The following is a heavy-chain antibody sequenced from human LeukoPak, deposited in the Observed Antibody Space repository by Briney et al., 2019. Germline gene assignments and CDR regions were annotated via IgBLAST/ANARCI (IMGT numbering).Heavy chain of an antibody. Sequence: GGSLRLSCAAFGFTFSSYGMHWVRQRPGKGLEWVTVMWSNESHKYYADSVKGRFTVSRDSAKSTLYLQIESLKVEDTAVYYCAREGLLTSPNNAFDVWGQGTMVTVSS. CDR3: AREGLLTSPNNAFDV. CDR2: MWSNESHK. J-gene: IGHJ3*01. CDR1: GFTFSSYG. D-gene: IGHD3-16*01. V-gene: IGHV3-33*01.